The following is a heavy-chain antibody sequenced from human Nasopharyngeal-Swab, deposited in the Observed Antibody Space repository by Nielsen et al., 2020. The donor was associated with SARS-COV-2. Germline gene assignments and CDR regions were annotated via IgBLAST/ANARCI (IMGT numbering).Heavy chain of an antibody. D-gene: IGHD3-10*01. CDR3: AKSMVRGVIMKTGSYMDV. V-gene: IGHV3-11*03. CDR2: ISSSSYT. Sequence: WIRQPPGKGLEWVSYISSSSYTNYADSVKGRFTISRDNAKNSLYLQMNSLRAEDTAVYYCAKSMVRGVIMKTGSYMDVWGKGTTVTVSS. J-gene: IGHJ6*03.